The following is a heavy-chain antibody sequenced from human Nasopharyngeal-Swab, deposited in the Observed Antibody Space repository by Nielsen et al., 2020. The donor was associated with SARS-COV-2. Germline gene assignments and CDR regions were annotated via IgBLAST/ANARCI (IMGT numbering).Heavy chain of an antibody. CDR2: ISRTNTYV. J-gene: IGHJ3*01. D-gene: IGHD2-2*01. V-gene: IGHV3-21*06. CDR1: AFNFNDYT. CDR3: ARPIFCSSSSCARSAFDV. Sequence: GGSLRLSCAASAFNFNDYTLNWVRQAPGKGLEWVSSISRTNTYVYYADSVKGRFTISRDNARNSLYLQMNSLRADDTAVYYCARPIFCSSSSCARSAFDVWGQGTLVTVSS.